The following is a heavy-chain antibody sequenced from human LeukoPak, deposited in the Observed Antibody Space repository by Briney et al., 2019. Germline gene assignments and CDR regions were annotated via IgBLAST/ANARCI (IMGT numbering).Heavy chain of an antibody. CDR2: IYYGGST. CDR3: ATKVDTAMVQYYFDY. Sequence: SETLSLTCTVSGGSISSSSNYWGWLRQPPGKGLEWIGSIYYGGSTYYRPSLKSRVTISVDTSKNQFSLKLSSVTAADTAVYYCATKVDTAMVQYYFDYWGQGTLVTVSS. D-gene: IGHD5-18*01. V-gene: IGHV4-39*01. J-gene: IGHJ4*02. CDR1: GGSISSSSNY.